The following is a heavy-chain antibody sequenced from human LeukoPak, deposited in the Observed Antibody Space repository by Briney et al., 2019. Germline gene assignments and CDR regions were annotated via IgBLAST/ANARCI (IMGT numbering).Heavy chain of an antibody. V-gene: IGHV4-34*01. Sequence: SETLSLTCAVYGGSFSGYYWSWIRQPPGKGLEWIGEINHSGSTNYNPSLKSRVTISVDTSKNQFSLKLSSVTAADTAVYYCARHRAGCSSTSCYILWFDYWGQGTLVTVSS. D-gene: IGHD2-2*02. CDR3: ARHRAGCSSTSCYILWFDY. CDR2: INHSGST. CDR1: GGSFSGYY. J-gene: IGHJ4*02.